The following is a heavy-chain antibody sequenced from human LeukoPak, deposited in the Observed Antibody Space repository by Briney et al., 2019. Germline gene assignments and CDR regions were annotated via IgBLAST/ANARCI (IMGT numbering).Heavy chain of an antibody. CDR1: GFTFSSYD. Sequence: GGSLRLSSAAPGFTFSSYDMHRVRQATGKGLEWVSAIGTAGDTYYPGSVKGRFTISRENAKNSLYLQMNSLRAGDTAVYYCARGSYYYDSSGPPDLDYWGQGTLVTVSS. CDR3: ARGSYYYDSSGPPDLDY. J-gene: IGHJ4*02. V-gene: IGHV3-13*01. CDR2: IGTAGDT. D-gene: IGHD3-22*01.